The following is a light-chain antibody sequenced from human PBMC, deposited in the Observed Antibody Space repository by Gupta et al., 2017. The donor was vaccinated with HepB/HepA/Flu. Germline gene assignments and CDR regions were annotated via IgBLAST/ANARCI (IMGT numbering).Light chain of an antibody. Sequence: QSALTQPASVSGSPGQSITIPCTGTDDDVGSYDLVSWYQQYPGKAPKLVIYEVNKRPSGVSHRFSGSKSGSTASLTISGLQAEDEADYSCCSHAGASTLIFGGGTKLTVL. J-gene: IGLJ2*01. V-gene: IGLV2-23*02. CDR1: DDDVGSYDL. CDR2: EVN. CDR3: CSHAGASTLI.